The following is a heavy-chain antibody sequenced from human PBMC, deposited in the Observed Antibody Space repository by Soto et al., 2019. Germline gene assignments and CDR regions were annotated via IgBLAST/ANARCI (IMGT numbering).Heavy chain of an antibody. CDR2: IDPSDSYA. Sequence: GESLTISYKASGYSFTNYWITCVRQMPGKGLELMGVIDPSDSYANYRPSFQGHVTISAYKSISTAYLRLSSLKASETAIYYCGRGRVDKAEGWFDXWGQGPLVTVSX. CDR1: GYSFTNYW. V-gene: IGHV5-10-1*01. J-gene: IGHJ5*02. D-gene: IGHD5-18*01. CDR3: GRGRVDKAEGWFDX.